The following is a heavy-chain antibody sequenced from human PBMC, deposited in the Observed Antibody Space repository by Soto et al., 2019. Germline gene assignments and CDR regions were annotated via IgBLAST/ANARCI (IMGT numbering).Heavy chain of an antibody. V-gene: IGHV3-33*01. D-gene: IGHD5-18*01. Sequence: GGSLRLSCAASGFTFSSYGMHWVRQAPGKGLEWVAVIWYDGSNKYYADSVKGRFTISRDNSKNTLYLRMNSLRAEDTAVYYCAREGYGLDAFDIWGQGTMVTISS. CDR1: GFTFSSYG. CDR3: AREGYGLDAFDI. J-gene: IGHJ3*02. CDR2: IWYDGSNK.